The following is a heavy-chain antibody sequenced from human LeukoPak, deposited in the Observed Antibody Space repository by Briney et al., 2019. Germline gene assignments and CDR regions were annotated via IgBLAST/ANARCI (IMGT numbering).Heavy chain of an antibody. J-gene: IGHJ4*02. CDR1: GFTFSSYG. Sequence: GGSLRLSCAASGFTFSSYGMRWVRQAPGKGLEWVAVISYDGSNKYYADSVKGRFTISRDNSKNTLYLQMNSLRAEDTAVYYCAKSRMKYSSGCDYWGQGTLVTVSS. D-gene: IGHD6-19*01. CDR2: ISYDGSNK. CDR3: AKSRMKYSSGCDY. V-gene: IGHV3-30*18.